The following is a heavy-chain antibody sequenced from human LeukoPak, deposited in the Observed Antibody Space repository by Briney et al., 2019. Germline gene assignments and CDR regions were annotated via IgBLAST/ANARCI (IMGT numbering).Heavy chain of an antibody. CDR1: GYTFTGYY. D-gene: IGHD3-22*01. J-gene: IGHJ4*02. CDR2: INPNNGGT. V-gene: IGHV1-2*02. CDR3: ARDQNFHGSGGYYGIDC. Sequence: XASVRVSCKASGYTFTGYYIHWVRQAPGQGLEGIGWINPNNGGTNYAQTFQERVTINRDKAISTAYMELSRLTSDDTAVYYCARDQNFHGSGGYYGIDCWGQGTLVTVSS.